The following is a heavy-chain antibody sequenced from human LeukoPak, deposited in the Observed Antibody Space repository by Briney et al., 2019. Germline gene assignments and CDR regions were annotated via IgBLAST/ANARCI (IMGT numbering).Heavy chain of an antibody. J-gene: IGHJ3*02. CDR3: ARDGGIAVAWGAFDI. D-gene: IGHD6-19*01. V-gene: IGHV4-39*07. CDR2: IYYSGST. Sequence: SETLSLTCTVSGGSISGSSYYWGWIRQPPGKGLEWIGSIYYSGSTYYNPSLKSRVTISVDTSKNQFSLKLSSVTAADTAVYYCARDGGIAVAWGAFDIWGQGTMVTVSS. CDR1: GGSISGSSYY.